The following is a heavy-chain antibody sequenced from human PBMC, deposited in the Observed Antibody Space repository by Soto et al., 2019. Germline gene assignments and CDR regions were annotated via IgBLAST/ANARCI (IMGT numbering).Heavy chain of an antibody. D-gene: IGHD4-4*01. J-gene: IGHJ6*02. CDR3: TTVKNSNYLWGDYYGMDV. CDR2: IKSKTDGGTT. Sequence: GSLRLSGAASGFTFSNACMSWVRQAPGKGLEWVGRIKSKTDGGTTDYSAPVKGRFTISRDDSKNTLYLQMNSLKTEDTAVYYCTTVKNSNYLWGDYYGMDVWGQGTTVTVSS. V-gene: IGHV3-15*01. CDR1: GFTFSNAC.